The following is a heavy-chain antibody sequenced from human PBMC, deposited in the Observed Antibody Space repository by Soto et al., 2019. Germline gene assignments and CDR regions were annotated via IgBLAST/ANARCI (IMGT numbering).Heavy chain of an antibody. CDR2: INGRGST. Sequence: PSETLSLTCAVYGGSFSGDYWSWIRQPPGKGPEWIGEINGRGSTKYNPSLKSRVTMSVDPSKNQFSLKLTSVTAADTAVYYCARQGDSTMAIFNYWGQGVQVTVSS. J-gene: IGHJ4*02. CDR3: ARQGDSTMAIFNY. V-gene: IGHV4-34*01. CDR1: GGSFSGDY. D-gene: IGHD5-12*01.